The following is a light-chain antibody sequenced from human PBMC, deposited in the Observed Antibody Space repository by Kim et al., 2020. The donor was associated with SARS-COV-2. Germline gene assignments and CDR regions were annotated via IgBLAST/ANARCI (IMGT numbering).Light chain of an antibody. Sequence: QPVLTQSPSASASLGASVKLTCTLSTGHSRYAIAWHQQQPEKGPRYLMKLNSDGSHTKGDVIPDRFSGSSSGAERYLTISSLQSEDEADYYCQTWGTGMVFGGGTQLTVL. J-gene: IGLJ2*01. CDR3: QTWGTGMV. CDR2: LNSDGSH. CDR1: TGHSRYA. V-gene: IGLV4-69*01.